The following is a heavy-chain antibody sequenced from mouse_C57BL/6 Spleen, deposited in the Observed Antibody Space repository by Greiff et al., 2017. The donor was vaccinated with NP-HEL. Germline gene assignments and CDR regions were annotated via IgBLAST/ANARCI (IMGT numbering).Heavy chain of an antibody. CDR2: IYPGSGNT. D-gene: IGHD1-1*01. Sequence: QVQLQQSGAELVRPGASVKLSCKASGYTFTDYYINWVKQRPGQGLEWIARIYPGSGNTYYNEKFKGKATLTAAKSSSTAYMQLSSLTSEDSAVYVCARTLTTVVAPYAMDYWGQGTSVTVSS. V-gene: IGHV1-76*01. J-gene: IGHJ4*01. CDR1: GYTFTDYY. CDR3: ARTLTTVVAPYAMDY.